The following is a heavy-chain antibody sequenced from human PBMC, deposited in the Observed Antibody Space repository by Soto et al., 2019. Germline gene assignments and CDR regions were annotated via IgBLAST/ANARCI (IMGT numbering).Heavy chain of an antibody. CDR2: VYNSGST. J-gene: IGHJ4*02. V-gene: IGHV4-59*01. Sequence: SETLSLTCTVSGGSISSNYWTWIRQPPGKGLEWIGYVYNSGSTNYNPSLKSRVTISEDTSKSQFSLKVNSMTAADTAVYYCARYRREAVAGYTLDNWGQGISVTVSS. CDR1: GGSISSNY. CDR3: ARYRREAVAGYTLDN. D-gene: IGHD6-13*01.